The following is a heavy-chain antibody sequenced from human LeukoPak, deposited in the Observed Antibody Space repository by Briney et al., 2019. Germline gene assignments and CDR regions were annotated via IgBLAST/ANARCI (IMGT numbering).Heavy chain of an antibody. J-gene: IGHJ3*02. CDR2: IYYSGST. Sequence: SETLSLTCTVSGGSISSYYWSWIRQPPGKGLEWIGYIYYSGSTNYNPSLKSRVTISVDTSKNQFSLKLSSVTAADTAVYYCARDRRITMVRNLWGDKIDAFDIWGQGTMVTVS. V-gene: IGHV4-59*01. D-gene: IGHD3-10*01. CDR3: ARDRRITMVRNLWGDKIDAFDI. CDR1: GGSISSYY.